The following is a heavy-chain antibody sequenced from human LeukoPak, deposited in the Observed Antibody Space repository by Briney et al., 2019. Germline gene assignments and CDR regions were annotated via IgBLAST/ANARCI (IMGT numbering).Heavy chain of an antibody. Sequence: AASVKVSCKASGYTFSSYGISWVRQAPGQGLEWMGWISAYNHNTNYAQKLQDRVTKTTDTSTSTAYMELRSLRSDDTAVYYCAREGVATIVDYWGQGTLVTVSS. V-gene: IGHV1-18*01. CDR2: ISAYNHNT. CDR1: GYTFSSYG. CDR3: AREGVATIVDY. D-gene: IGHD5-24*01. J-gene: IGHJ4*02.